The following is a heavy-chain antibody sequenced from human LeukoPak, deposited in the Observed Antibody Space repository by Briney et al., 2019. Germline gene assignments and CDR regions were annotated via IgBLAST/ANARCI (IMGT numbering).Heavy chain of an antibody. CDR1: GFTFSSYS. D-gene: IGHD6-6*01. V-gene: IGHV3-21*04. J-gene: IGHJ5*02. Sequence: GSLRLSCAASGFTFSSYSMNWVRQAPGKGLEWVSSISSSSSYIYYADSVKGRFTISRDNSKNTLYLQMNSLRAEDTAVYYCAKGREQLEDWFDPWGQGTLVTVSP. CDR2: ISSSSSYI. CDR3: AKGREQLEDWFDP.